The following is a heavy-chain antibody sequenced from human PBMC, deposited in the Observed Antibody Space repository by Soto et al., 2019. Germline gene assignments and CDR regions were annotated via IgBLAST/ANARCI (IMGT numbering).Heavy chain of an antibody. D-gene: IGHD2-2*01. V-gene: IGHV4-39*02. CDR1: GGSISSSSYY. CDR2: IYYSGST. Sequence: SETLSLTCTVSGGSISSSSYYWGWIRQPPGKGLEWIGSIYYSGSTYYNPSLKSRVTISVDTSKNQFSLKLSSVTAADTAVYYRAKDNIVLVPAASNWFDPWGQGTLVTVSS. CDR3: AKDNIVLVPAASNWFDP. J-gene: IGHJ5*02.